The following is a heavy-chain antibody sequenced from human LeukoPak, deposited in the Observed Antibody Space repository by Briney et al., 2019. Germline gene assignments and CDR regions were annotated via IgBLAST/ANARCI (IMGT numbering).Heavy chain of an antibody. Sequence: ASVKVSCKASGYTFTGYYMHWVRQAPGQGLEWMGWVNPNSGGTNYAQKFQGRVTMTRDTSISTAYMELSRLRSDDTAVYSWARAPGVLWFGEPTYYGMEAWGEGTPFTVSP. J-gene: IGHJ6*04. CDR3: ARAPGVLWFGEPTYYGMEA. CDR2: VNPNSGGT. CDR1: GYTFTGYY. D-gene: IGHD3-10*01. V-gene: IGHV1-2*02.